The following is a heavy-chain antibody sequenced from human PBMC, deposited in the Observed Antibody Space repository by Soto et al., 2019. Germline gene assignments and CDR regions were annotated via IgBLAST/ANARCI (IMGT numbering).Heavy chain of an antibody. CDR3: ARDRGGYCSGGSCSEAWFDP. CDR2: INTGNGYT. V-gene: IGHV1-3*04. CDR1: GYTFTSYP. D-gene: IGHD2-15*01. Sequence: QVQLLQSGAEAKKPGASVKVSCEASGYTFTSYPIHWVRQVPGQRLEWMGWINTGNGYTKYSQKFQARVTITRDTSASTSYMQLSRLRSEDTAVYYCARDRGGYCSGGSCSEAWFDPWGQGTLVTVSS. J-gene: IGHJ5*02.